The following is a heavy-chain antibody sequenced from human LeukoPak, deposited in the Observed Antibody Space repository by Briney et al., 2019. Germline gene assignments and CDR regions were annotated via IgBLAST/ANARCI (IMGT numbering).Heavy chain of an antibody. CDR3: ARDRHYYDSSGQNYFDY. CDR1: GGSISSGGYY. D-gene: IGHD3-22*01. V-gene: IGHV4-31*03. Sequence: PSETLSLTYTVSGGSISSGGYYWSWIRQHPGKGLEWIGYIYYSGSTYYNPSLKSRVTISVDTSKNQFSLKLSSVTAADTAVYYCARDRHYYDSSGQNYFDYWGQGTLVTVSS. CDR2: IYYSGST. J-gene: IGHJ4*02.